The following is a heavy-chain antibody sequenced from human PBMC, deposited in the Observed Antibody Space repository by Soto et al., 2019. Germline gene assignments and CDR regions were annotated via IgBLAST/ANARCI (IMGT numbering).Heavy chain of an antibody. CDR1: GGSISSSNW. CDR3: ARGLAADGTNIDY. Sequence: SETLSLTCAVSGGSISSSNWCSWVRQPPGKGLEWIGEIYHSGSTNYNPSLKSRVTISVDKSKNQFSLKLSSATAADTAVYYCARGLAADGTNIDYWGQGTLVTVSS. CDR2: IYHSGST. J-gene: IGHJ4*02. V-gene: IGHV4-4*02. D-gene: IGHD6-13*01.